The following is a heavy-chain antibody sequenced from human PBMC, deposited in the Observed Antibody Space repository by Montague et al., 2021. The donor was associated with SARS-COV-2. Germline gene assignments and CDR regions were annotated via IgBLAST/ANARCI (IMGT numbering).Heavy chain of an antibody. J-gene: IGHJ3*02. CDR3: ARIAEDSSNFGAFDT. V-gene: IGHV2-70*01. CDR2: XDWDDDK. Sequence: PALVKPTQTLTLTCTFSGFSLTTSGVSVGWMRQPPGKAPEWLALXDWDDDKFYKSSLRTRLTISKDTSKNLVVLTMTNMDPVDTATYYCARIAEDSSNFGAFDTWGQGAPVIVSA. D-gene: IGHD1-1*01. CDR1: GFSLTTSGVS.